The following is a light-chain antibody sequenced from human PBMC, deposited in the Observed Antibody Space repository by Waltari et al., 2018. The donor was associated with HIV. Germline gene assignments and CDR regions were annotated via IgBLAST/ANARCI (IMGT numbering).Light chain of an antibody. CDR1: SSDVGSYNL. J-gene: IGLJ1*01. Sequence: QSALTQPASVSGSPGQSITISCTGTSSDVGSYNLVSWYQQHPGKAPKLMIYEVSKRTSGFSNRFSGSKSGNTASLTISGLQAEDEADYYCCSYAGSSTYVFGTGTKVTVL. CDR3: CSYAGSSTYV. V-gene: IGLV2-23*02. CDR2: EVS.